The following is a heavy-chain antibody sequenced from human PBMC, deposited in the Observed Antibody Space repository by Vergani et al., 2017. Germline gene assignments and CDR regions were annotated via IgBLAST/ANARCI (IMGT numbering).Heavy chain of an antibody. CDR3: ARVERLQPHDAFDI. V-gene: IGHV4-61*02. D-gene: IGHD5-24*01. CDR1: GGSISSGSYY. CDR2: IYTSGST. J-gene: IGHJ3*02. Sequence: QVQLQESGPGLVKPSQTLSLTCTVSGGSISSGSYYWSWIRQPAGKGLEWIGRIYTSGSTNYNPSLKSRVTISVDTSKNQFSLKLSSVTAADTAVYYCARVERLQPHDAFDIWGQGTMVTVSS.